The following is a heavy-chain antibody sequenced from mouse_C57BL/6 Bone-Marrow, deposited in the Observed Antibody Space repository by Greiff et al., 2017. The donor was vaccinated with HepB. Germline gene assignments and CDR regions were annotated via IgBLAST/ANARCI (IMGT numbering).Heavy chain of an antibody. CDR1: GYTFTSYG. J-gene: IGHJ1*03. D-gene: IGHD1-1*01. CDR2: IYPRSGNT. CDR3: ARGITTVVASLDV. Sequence: VKLVESGAELARPGASVKLSCKASGYTFTSYGISWVKQRTGQGLEWIGEIYPRSGNTYYNEKFKGKATLTADKSSSTAYMELRSLTSEDSAVYFCARGITTVVASLDVWGTGTTVTVSS. V-gene: IGHV1-81*01.